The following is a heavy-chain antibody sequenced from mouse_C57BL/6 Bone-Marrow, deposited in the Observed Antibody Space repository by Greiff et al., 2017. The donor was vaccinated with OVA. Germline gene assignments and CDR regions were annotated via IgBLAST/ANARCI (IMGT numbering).Heavy chain of an antibody. V-gene: IGHV1-81*01. D-gene: IGHD1-1*01. CDR3: ARQSLITTVVALYAMDY. J-gene: IGHJ4*01. Sequence: QVQLQQSGAELARPGASVHLSCKASGYTFTSYGISWVKQRTGQGLEWIGEIYPRSGNTYYNEKFKGKATLTADKSSSTAYMELRSLTSEDSAVYFCARQSLITTVVALYAMDYWGQGTSVTVSS. CDR2: IYPRSGNT. CDR1: GYTFTSYG.